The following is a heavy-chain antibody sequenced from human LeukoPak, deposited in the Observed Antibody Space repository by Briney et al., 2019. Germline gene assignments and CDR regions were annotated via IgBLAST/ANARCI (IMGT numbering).Heavy chain of an antibody. CDR1: GGSISGYY. D-gene: IGHD3-10*01. Sequence: PSETLSLTRTVSGGSISGYYWSWIRQPPGKGLEYIGYIHYSGNTNYNPSLKSRVTISVDTSKNQFSLRLSSVTAADTGVYYCTRQSEFCYNGMDVWGQGTTVTVSS. J-gene: IGHJ6*02. CDR3: TRQSEFCYNGMDV. CDR2: IHYSGNT. V-gene: IGHV4-59*08.